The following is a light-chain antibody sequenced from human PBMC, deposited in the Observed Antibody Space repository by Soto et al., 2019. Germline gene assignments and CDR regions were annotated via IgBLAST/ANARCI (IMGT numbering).Light chain of an antibody. CDR3: QQYNSYST. CDR2: DAS. Sequence: EIVLTQSPGTLSLSPGERATLSCRASQSVRNSLLAWYQQKPGQPPRLLIYDASTRATATPERFSGSGSGTEFTLTISSLQPDDFATYYCQQYNSYSTFGQGAKVDIK. CDR1: QSVRNSL. J-gene: IGKJ1*01. V-gene: IGKV3-20*01.